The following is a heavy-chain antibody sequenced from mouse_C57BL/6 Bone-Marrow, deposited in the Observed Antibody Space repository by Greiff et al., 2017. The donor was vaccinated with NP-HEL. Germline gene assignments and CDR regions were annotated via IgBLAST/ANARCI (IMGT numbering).Heavy chain of an antibody. J-gene: IGHJ4*01. V-gene: IGHV1-64*01. Sequence: QVQLQQPGAELVKPGASVKLSCKASGYTFTSYWMHWVKQRPEQGLEWIGMIHPNSGSTNYNETFKSQATLTVDKSSSTAYLQLSSLTSEDSAVYYCARARWLPLCAMDDWGQGTSVTVSS. CDR1: GYTFTSYW. CDR3: ARARWLPLCAMDD. CDR2: IHPNSGST. D-gene: IGHD6-1*01.